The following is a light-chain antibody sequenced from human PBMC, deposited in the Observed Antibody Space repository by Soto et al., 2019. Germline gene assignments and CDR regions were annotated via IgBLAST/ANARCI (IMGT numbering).Light chain of an antibody. CDR3: CADTRNGNLV. CDR1: SSDVGGFNY. Sequence: QSALTQPASVSGSPGQSITISCTGTSSDVGGFNYVSWYQQHPDNAPKVLIYKVSKRPSGVSSRFSGSKSGNTAALTISGLQAEDEDDYDGCADTRNGNLVFAGGTKVTVL. CDR2: KVS. V-gene: IGLV2-14*03. J-gene: IGLJ2*01.